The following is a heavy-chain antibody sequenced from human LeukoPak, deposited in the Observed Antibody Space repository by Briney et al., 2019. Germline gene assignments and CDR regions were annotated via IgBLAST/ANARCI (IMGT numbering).Heavy chain of an antibody. CDR1: GFTFSSYS. J-gene: IGHJ4*02. CDR2: ISSSSSYI. V-gene: IGHV3-21*01. CDR3: ARDMCSSTSCPRGRFDY. Sequence: GGSLRLSCGASGFTFSSYSMNWVRQAPGKGLEWVSSISSSSSYIYYADSVKGRFTISRDNAKNSMYLQMNSLRAEDTAVYYCARDMCSSTSCPRGRFDYWGQGTLVTVSS. D-gene: IGHD2-2*01.